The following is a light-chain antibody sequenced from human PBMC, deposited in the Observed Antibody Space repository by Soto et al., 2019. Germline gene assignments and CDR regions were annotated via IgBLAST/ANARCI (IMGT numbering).Light chain of an antibody. CDR1: QSVSNK. CDR3: QQYTSIT. J-gene: IGKJ5*01. Sequence: EIVMTQSPATLSVSPGERVTLSCRASQSVSNKLAWYQQKPGQAPRLLIYGASTRATGIPARFSGSGSGTEFTLTISSLQSEDFAVYYCQQYTSITFGQGTRLEMK. CDR2: GAS. V-gene: IGKV3-15*01.